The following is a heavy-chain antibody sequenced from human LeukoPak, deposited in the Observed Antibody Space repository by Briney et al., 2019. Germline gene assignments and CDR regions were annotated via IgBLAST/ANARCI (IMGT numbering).Heavy chain of an antibody. Sequence: SETLSLTCTVSGTSISNYYWSWIRQPPGKGLEWIGYIYYSGDTNYNPTLKSRVTMSVDTSKNQFSLKLSSLTAADTAVFYCARGTTRYTTTYYFDYWGQGTLVTVSS. CDR2: IYYSGDT. V-gene: IGHV4-59*01. D-gene: IGHD2-2*02. J-gene: IGHJ4*02. CDR3: ARGTTRYTTTYYFDY. CDR1: GTSISNYY.